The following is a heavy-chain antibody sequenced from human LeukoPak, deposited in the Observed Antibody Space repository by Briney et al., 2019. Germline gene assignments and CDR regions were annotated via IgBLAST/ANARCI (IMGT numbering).Heavy chain of an antibody. CDR1: GYTFTGYY. V-gene: IGHV1-2*02. D-gene: IGHD6-19*01. Sequence: ASVKVSCKASGYTFTGYYMHWVRQAPGQGLEWMGWINPNSGGTNYAQKFQGRVTMTRDTSISTAYMELSRLRSDDTAAYYCARATGIAVAGTYYWGQGTLVTVSS. CDR3: ARATGIAVAGTYY. CDR2: INPNSGGT. J-gene: IGHJ4*02.